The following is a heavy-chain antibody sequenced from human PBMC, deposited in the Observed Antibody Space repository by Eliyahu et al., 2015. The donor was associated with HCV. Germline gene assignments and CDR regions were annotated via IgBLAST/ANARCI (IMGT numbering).Heavy chain of an antibody. Sequence: TASGFTFSTYGMSWARQAPGKGLEWVSGISGSGGITYYGEPREGPVPLSRDNSKNTLYLQMNSLRAEDTAVYYCAKDLESSSWNDFDYWGQGTVVTVSS. D-gene: IGHD6-13*01. CDR1: GFTFSTYG. CDR3: AKDLESSSWNDFDY. CDR2: ISGSGGIT. V-gene: IGHV3-23*01. J-gene: IGHJ4*02.